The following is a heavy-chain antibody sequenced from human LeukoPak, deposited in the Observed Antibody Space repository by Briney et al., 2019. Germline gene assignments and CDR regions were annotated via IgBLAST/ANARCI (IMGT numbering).Heavy chain of an antibody. D-gene: IGHD3-10*01. CDR1: GFTFSSYG. CDR2: ISYDGSNK. J-gene: IGHJ5*02. V-gene: IGHV3-30*18. CDR3: AKDQFGGFDP. Sequence: GRSLRLSCAASGFTFSSYGMHWVRQAPGKGLEWVAVISYDGSNKYYADSVKGRFTISRDNSKNTLYLQMNSQRAEDTAVYYCAKDQFGGFDPWGQGTLVTVSS.